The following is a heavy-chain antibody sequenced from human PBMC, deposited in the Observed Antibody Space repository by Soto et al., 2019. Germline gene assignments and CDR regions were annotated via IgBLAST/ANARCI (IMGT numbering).Heavy chain of an antibody. CDR3: ATSRYSYGWDYFDY. CDR1: GYTLTELS. CDR2: FDPEDGET. J-gene: IGHJ4*02. Sequence: ASVKVSCKVSGYTLTELSMHWVRQAPGKRLEWMGGFDPEDGETIYAQKFQGRVTMTEDTSTDTAYMELSSLRSEDTAVYYCATSRYSYGWDYFDYWGQGTLVTVSS. D-gene: IGHD5-18*01. V-gene: IGHV1-24*01.